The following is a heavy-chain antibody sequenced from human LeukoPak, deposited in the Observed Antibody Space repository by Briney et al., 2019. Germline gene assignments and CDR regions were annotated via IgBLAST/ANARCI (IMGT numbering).Heavy chain of an antibody. J-gene: IGHJ1*01. CDR2: ISYDETNY. V-gene: IGHV3-30*04. CDR1: GFTFSAYA. D-gene: IGHD1-26*01. CDR3: ARARAGSYYSTFEH. Sequence: GGSLRLSCTASGFTFSAYAMHWVRQAPGKGLEWVAVISYDETNYYYAESVKGRFSISRDDSKNTLVLQVNSLTTEDTGVYYCARARAGSYYSTFEHWGPGTLVSVSS.